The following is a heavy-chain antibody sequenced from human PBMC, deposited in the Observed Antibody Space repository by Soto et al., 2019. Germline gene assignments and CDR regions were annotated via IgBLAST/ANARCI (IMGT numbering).Heavy chain of an antibody. D-gene: IGHD1-26*01. CDR3: ARESGNYPYYFDF. J-gene: IGHJ4*02. CDR2: FWYDGTNK. CDR1: GFVFSSHG. Sequence: QVQLVQSGGGVVQPGRSLRLSCAASGFVFSSHGMHWVRQAPGKGLEWLAVFWYDGTNKYYADSVKGRFTISRDTSKNTLYLQMDSLRAEDTAVYYCARESGNYPYYFDFWGQGTLVSVSS. V-gene: IGHV3-33*01.